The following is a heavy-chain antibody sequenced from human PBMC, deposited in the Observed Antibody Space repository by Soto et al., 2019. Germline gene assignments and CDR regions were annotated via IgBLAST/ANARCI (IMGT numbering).Heavy chain of an antibody. CDR2: TYYRSKWYN. V-gene: IGHV6-1*01. J-gene: IGHJ4*02. CDR3: ARGPLTGEFPLEEYFDY. CDR1: GDSVSSNSAA. Sequence: QSQTLSLTCAISGDSVSSNSAAWNWIRQSPSRGLEWLGRTYYRSKWYNDYAVSVKSRITINPDTSKNQFSLQLNSVTPEDTAVYYCARGPLTGEFPLEEYFDYWGQGTLVTVSS. D-gene: IGHD7-27*01.